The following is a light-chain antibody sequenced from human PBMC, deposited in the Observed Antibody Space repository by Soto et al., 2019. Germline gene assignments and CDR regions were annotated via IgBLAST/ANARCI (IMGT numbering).Light chain of an antibody. Sequence: SYELTQPPSVSVSPGQTASITCSGDKLGDKYACWYQQKPGQSPVLVIYQDGKRPSGIPERFSGSNSGNTATLTIGGTQAMDEADYYCQAWDSSTVVFGGGTKLTVL. CDR1: KLGDKY. V-gene: IGLV3-1*01. J-gene: IGLJ2*01. CDR3: QAWDSSTVV. CDR2: QDG.